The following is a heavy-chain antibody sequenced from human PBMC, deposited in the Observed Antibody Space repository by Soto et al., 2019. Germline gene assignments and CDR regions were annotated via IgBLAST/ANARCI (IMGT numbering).Heavy chain of an antibody. J-gene: IGHJ6*02. CDR2: ISAYNGNT. V-gene: IGHV1-18*01. Sequence: ASVKVPCKASGYTFTSYGISWVRQAPGQGLEWMGWISAYNGNTNYAQKLQGRVTMTTDTSTSTAYMELRSLRSDDTAVYYCARDYRLFWSGYLMDVWGQGTTVTVSS. CDR1: GYTFTSYG. CDR3: ARDYRLFWSGYLMDV. D-gene: IGHD3-3*01.